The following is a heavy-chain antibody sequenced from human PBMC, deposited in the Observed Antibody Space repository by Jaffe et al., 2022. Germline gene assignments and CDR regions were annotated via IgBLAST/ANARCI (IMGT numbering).Heavy chain of an antibody. Sequence: QVQLVQSGAEVKKPGASVKVSCKASGYTFTGYYMHWVRQAPGQGLEWMGWINPNSGGTNYAQKFQGRVTMTRDTSISTAYMELSRLRSDDTAVYYCARILLGITMVRGNWFDPWGQGTLVTVSS. CDR3: ARILLGITMVRGNWFDP. D-gene: IGHD3-10*01. V-gene: IGHV1-2*02. CDR1: GYTFTGYY. J-gene: IGHJ5*02. CDR2: INPNSGGT.